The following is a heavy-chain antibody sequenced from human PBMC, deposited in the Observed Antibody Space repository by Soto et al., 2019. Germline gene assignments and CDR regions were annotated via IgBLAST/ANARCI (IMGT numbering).Heavy chain of an antibody. CDR2: IWYDGSNK. CDR1: GFTFSSYG. J-gene: IGHJ2*01. D-gene: IGHD2-21*02. V-gene: IGHV3-33*01. Sequence: QVQLVESGGGVVQPGRSLRLSCAASGFTFSSYGMHWVRQAPGKGLEWVAVIWYDGSNKYYADSVKGRFTISRDNSKNTLYLQMNSLGGQGTAVYYWGRGRVVTSISYWDFRLRGPGNLVPVSS. CDR3: GRGRVVTSISYWDFRL.